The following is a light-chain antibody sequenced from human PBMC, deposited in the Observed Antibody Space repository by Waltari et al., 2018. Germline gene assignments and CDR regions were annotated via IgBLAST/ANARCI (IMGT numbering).Light chain of an antibody. Sequence: QSVVTQPSSASGTPGQTVTISCSGSRLNIESNYVYWYQQIPGTAPKLLISKNDQRPSGVPDRFSGSKSGTSASLAITGLRSEDEADYYCAAWDDTSTGHVVFGGGTRLIVL. J-gene: IGLJ2*01. V-gene: IGLV1-47*01. CDR2: KND. CDR3: AAWDDTSTGHVV. CDR1: RLNIESNY.